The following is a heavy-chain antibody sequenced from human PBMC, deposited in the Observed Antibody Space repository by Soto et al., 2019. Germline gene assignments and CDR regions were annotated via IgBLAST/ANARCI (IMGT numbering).Heavy chain of an antibody. D-gene: IGHD2-2*02. Sequence: AAVKVSCKASGYSFTSYGITWVRQAPGQGLEWMGWISASNGNTNYAQKLQGRVTMTTDTSTRTAYMELRSLRCDDTAGYYCATDTVIVVVQAPLQYSYYYYRIDVWGQGTTVTVSS. CDR1: GYSFTSYG. CDR2: ISASNGNT. V-gene: IGHV1-18*04. J-gene: IGHJ6*02. CDR3: ATDTVIVVVQAPLQYSYYYYRIDV.